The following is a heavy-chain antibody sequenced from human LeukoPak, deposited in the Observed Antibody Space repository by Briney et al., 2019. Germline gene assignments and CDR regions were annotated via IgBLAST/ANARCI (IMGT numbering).Heavy chain of an antibody. J-gene: IGHJ5*02. CDR3: ARVSSTYYYDNRGWFDL. Sequence: SETPSLTCTVSGGSISSSSYYWGWIRQPPGKGLERIGSIYYSGSTYYNPSLKSRVTISVDTSKNQFSLKLSSVTAADTAVYYCARVSSTYYYDNRGWFDLWGQGTLVTVSS. V-gene: IGHV4-39*07. CDR1: GGSISSSSYY. CDR2: IYYSGST. D-gene: IGHD3-22*01.